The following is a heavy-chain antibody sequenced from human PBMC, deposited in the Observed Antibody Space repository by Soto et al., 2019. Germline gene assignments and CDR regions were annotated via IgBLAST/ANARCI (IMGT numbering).Heavy chain of an antibody. CDR1: GFTFTSSS. CDR2: IVVGSGNT. Sequence: ASVKVSCKASGFTFTSSSVQWVRQARGQRLEWIGWIVVGSGNTNYAQKFQERVTITRDMSTSTAYMELSSLRSEDTAVYYCAVGVGSYQSSGYDYWGQGALVTVYS. J-gene: IGHJ4*02. V-gene: IGHV1-58*01. CDR3: AVGVGSYQSSGYDY. D-gene: IGHD3-22*01.